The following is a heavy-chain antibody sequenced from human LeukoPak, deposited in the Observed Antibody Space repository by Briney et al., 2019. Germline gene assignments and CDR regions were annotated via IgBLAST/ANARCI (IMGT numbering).Heavy chain of an antibody. CDR1: GFTFSSYP. D-gene: IGHD6-19*01. Sequence: PGGSLRLSCAASGFTFSSYPMHWVRQAPEKGLEYVSAISSNGYAYYGNSVKGRFTISRDNSKSTLYLQMDSLRVDDTAVYYCVRETGWYDYWGQGTLVTVSS. V-gene: IGHV3-64*01. J-gene: IGHJ4*02. CDR3: VRETGWYDY. CDR2: ISSNGYA.